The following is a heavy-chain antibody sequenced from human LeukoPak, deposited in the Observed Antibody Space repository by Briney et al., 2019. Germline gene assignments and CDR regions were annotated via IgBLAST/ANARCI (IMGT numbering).Heavy chain of an antibody. V-gene: IGHV1-2*02. D-gene: IGHD3-22*01. Sequence: ASVKVSCKASGYTFTGYYMHWVRQAPGQGLEWMGWINPNSGGTNYAQKFQGRVTMTRDTSISTAYMELSRLRYDDTAGYYGARDGRVGYDSSGYSFDYWGQGTLVTVSS. CDR1: GYTFTGYY. CDR3: ARDGRVGYDSSGYSFDY. J-gene: IGHJ4*02. CDR2: INPNSGGT.